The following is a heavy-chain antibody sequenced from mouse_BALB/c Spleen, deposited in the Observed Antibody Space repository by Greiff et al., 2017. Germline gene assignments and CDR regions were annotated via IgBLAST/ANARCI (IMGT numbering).Heavy chain of an antibody. D-gene: IGHD2-14*01. Sequence: EVHLVESGGGLVKPGGSLKLSCAASGFTFSDYYMYWVRQTPEKRLEWVATISDGGSYTYYPDSVKGRFTISRDNAKNNLYLQMSSLKSEDTAMYYCARDNDYRYDGYFDYWGQGTTLTVSS. J-gene: IGHJ2*01. CDR1: GFTFSDYY. V-gene: IGHV5-4*02. CDR3: ARDNDYRYDGYFDY. CDR2: ISDGGSYT.